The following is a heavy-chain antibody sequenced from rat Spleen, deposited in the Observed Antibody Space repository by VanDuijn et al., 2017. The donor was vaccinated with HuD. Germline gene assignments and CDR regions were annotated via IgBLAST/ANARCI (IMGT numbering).Heavy chain of an antibody. V-gene: IGHV6-6*01. D-gene: IGHD1-10*01. J-gene: IGHJ2*01. Sequence: EVQLVESGGGLVQPGRSLKLSCATSGFTFSTAWMYWYRQFPEKRLEWVARIKAKSYNYATDYTESVKGRFTISRDDSKSSIYLQMNNLKEEDTAIYYCLTTTFDYWGQGVMVTVSS. CDR3: LTTTFDY. CDR2: IKAKSYNYAT. CDR1: GFTFSTAW.